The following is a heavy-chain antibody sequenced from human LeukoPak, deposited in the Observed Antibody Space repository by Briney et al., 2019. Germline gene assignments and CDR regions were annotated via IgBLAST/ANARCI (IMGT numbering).Heavy chain of an antibody. CDR2: ISAYNGNT. CDR1: GYTFTSYG. Sequence: ASVKVPCKASGYTFTSYGISWVRQAPGQGLEWMGWISAYNGNTNYAQKLQGRVTMTTDTSTSTAYMELRSLRSDDTAVYYCARGSSRDIVVVPAAGYAFDIWGQGTMVTVSS. CDR3: ARGSSRDIVVVPAAGYAFDI. D-gene: IGHD2-2*01. V-gene: IGHV1-18*01. J-gene: IGHJ3*02.